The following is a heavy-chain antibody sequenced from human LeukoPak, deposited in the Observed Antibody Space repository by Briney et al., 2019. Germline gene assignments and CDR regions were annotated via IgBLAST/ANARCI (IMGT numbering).Heavy chain of an antibody. D-gene: IGHD2/OR15-2a*01. CDR1: GFTFSNAW. CDR3: TTVALWPRGYYYYGMDV. Sequence: PGGSLRLSCAASGFTFSNAWMSWVRQAPGKGLEWVGRIKSKTDGGTTDYAAPVKGRFTISRDDSKNTLYLQMNSLKTEDTAVYYCTTVALWPRGYYYYGMDVWGQGTTVTVSS. V-gene: IGHV3-15*01. J-gene: IGHJ6*02. CDR2: IKSKTDGGTT.